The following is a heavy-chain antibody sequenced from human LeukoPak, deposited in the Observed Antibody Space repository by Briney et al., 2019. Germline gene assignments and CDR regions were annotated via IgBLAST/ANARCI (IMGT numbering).Heavy chain of an antibody. CDR2: ISYDGSNK. CDR1: GFTFSSYA. Sequence: PGGSLRLSCAASGFTFSSYAMHWVRQAPGKGLEWVAVISYDGSNKYYADSVKGRSTISRDNSKNTLYLQMNSLRAEDTAVYYCGRGSPAGNSFHLDYWGQGTLVTVSS. J-gene: IGHJ4*02. V-gene: IGHV3-30-3*01. D-gene: IGHD4-23*01. CDR3: GRGSPAGNSFHLDY.